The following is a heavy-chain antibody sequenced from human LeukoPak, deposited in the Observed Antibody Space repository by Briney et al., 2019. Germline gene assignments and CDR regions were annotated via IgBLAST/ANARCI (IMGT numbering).Heavy chain of an antibody. CDR1: GGSISSSNW. V-gene: IGHV4-4*02. CDR2: IYHSGST. Sequence: SETLSLTCAVSGGSISSSNWWSWVRQPPGKGLEWIGEIYHSGSTNYNPSLKSRVTISVDKSKNQFSLKLSSVTAADTAVYYCARDSICSGGSSPVDYGGQETLVTVSS. J-gene: IGHJ4*02. CDR3: ARDSICSGGSSPVDY. D-gene: IGHD2-15*01.